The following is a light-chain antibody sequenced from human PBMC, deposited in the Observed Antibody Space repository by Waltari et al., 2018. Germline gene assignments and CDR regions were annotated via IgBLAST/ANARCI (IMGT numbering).Light chain of an antibody. J-gene: IGLJ1*01. Sequence: QSALTQPASVSGSPGQSITISCTGTSSDVGGYKYVSWYQQHPDKAPKLMLYDVNNRPSGVSNRFSGSKSGNTASLTTSSLQAEDEADYYCSSYTSSTIPVFGTGTKVTV. CDR2: DVN. CDR1: SSDVGGYKY. V-gene: IGLV2-14*03. CDR3: SSYTSSTIPV.